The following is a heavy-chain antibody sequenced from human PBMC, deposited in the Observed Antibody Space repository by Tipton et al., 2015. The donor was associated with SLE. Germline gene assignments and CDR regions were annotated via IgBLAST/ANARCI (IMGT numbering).Heavy chain of an antibody. CDR1: GFTFSDYY. D-gene: IGHD1-26*01. CDR2: ISSSSTYT. J-gene: IGHJ3*02. CDR3: ATARDSGSGNAFDI. V-gene: IGHV3-11*06. Sequence: SLRLSCAASGFTFSDYYMSWIRQAPGKGLEWVSYISSSSTYTNYADSVKGRFTISRDNAKNSLYLQMTSLRAEDTAVYYCATARDSGSGNAFDIWGQGTMVTVSS.